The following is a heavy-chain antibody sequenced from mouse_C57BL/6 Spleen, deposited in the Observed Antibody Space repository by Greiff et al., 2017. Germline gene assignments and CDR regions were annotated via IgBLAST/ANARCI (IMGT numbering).Heavy chain of an antibody. J-gene: IGHJ4*01. CDR1: GFTFSDFY. CDR2: SRNKANDYTT. CDR3: ARDARAMDY. V-gene: IGHV7-1*01. Sequence: EVKVVESGGGLVQSGRSLRLSCATSGFTFSDFYMEWVRQAPGKGLEWIAASRNKANDYTTEYSASVKGRFIVSRDTSHSILYLQMNALRAEDTASYYCARDARAMDYWGQGTSVTVSS.